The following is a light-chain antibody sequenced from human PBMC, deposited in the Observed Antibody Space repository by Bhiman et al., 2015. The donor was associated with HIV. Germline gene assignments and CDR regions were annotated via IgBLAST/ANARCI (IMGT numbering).Light chain of an antibody. J-gene: IGLJ3*02. CDR3: QVWDSSSDHRV. Sequence: SYELTQPPSMSVSPGQTARITCSGHALPKQYAYWYQQKPGQAPVLVIYYDSDRPSGIPERFSGSNSGNTATLTISRVEAGDEADYYCQVWDSSSDHRVFGGGTKLTVL. V-gene: IGLV3-21*02. CDR1: ALPKQY. CDR2: YDS.